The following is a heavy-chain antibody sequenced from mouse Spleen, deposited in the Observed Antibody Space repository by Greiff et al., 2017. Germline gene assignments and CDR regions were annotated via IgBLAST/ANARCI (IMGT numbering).Heavy chain of an antibody. Sequence: EVKLVESGGGLVKPGGSLKLSCAASGFTFSSYAMSWVRQTPEKRLEWVAAINSNGGSTYYPDTVKDRFTISRDNAKNTLYLQMSSLRSEDTALYYCARRDDYDGGYYAMDYWGQGTSVTVSS. CDR2: INSNGGST. CDR1: GFTFSSYA. J-gene: IGHJ4*01. CDR3: ARRDDYDGGYYAMDY. V-gene: IGHV5-6-2*01. D-gene: IGHD2-4*01.